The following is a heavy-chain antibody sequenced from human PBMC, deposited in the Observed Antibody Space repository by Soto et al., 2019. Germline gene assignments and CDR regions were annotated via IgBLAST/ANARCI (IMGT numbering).Heavy chain of an antibody. Sequence: GGSLRLSCAASGFTFSTYAMSWVRQAPGKGLEWVSSISGSGGDTFYADSVKGRFSISRDNSKNTLYLQMNSLRAEDTAVYYCAKDPRSRAAAGTGFDYWGQGTLVTVSS. D-gene: IGHD6-13*01. J-gene: IGHJ4*02. V-gene: IGHV3-23*01. CDR2: ISGSGGDT. CDR3: AKDPRSRAAAGTGFDY. CDR1: GFTFSTYA.